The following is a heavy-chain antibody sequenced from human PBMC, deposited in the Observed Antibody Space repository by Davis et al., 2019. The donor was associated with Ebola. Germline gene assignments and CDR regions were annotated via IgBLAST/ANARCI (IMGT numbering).Heavy chain of an antibody. J-gene: IGHJ5*02. V-gene: IGHV1-3*01. Sequence: ASVKVSCKASGYIFTSYAMHWVRQAPGQRLEWVGWINAGNGDTKYSQKFQGRVTITRDTSASTAYMELSSLRSEDTAVFYCAREKKVAGTRGLSWFDPWGPGTLVTVSS. D-gene: IGHD6-19*01. CDR1: GYIFTSYA. CDR3: AREKKVAGTRGLSWFDP. CDR2: INAGNGDT.